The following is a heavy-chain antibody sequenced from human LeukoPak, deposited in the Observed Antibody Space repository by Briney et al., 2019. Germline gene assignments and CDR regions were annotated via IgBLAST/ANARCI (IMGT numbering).Heavy chain of an antibody. CDR1: GGTFSSYG. CDR3: VRVGSSGYFDY. CDR2: ISAYNGNT. V-gene: IGHV1-18*01. D-gene: IGHD6-19*01. J-gene: IGHJ4*02. Sequence: GASVKVSCKASGGTFSSYGISWARQAPGQGLEWMGWISAYNGNTNYAQKLQGRVTMTTDTSTSTTYMELRSLRSDDTAVYYWVRVGSSGYFDYGGQEPLVTVP.